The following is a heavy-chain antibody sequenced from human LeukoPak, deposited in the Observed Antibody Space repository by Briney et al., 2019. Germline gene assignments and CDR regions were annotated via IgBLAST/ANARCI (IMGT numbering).Heavy chain of an antibody. CDR1: GYTFTSYY. V-gene: IGHV1-46*01. D-gene: IGHD2-8*01. CDR3: ARVGLVYARAPRLADY. J-gene: IGHJ4*02. CDR2: INPSGGST. Sequence: ASVKVSCKASGYTFTSYYMHWVRQAPGQGLEWMGIINPSGGSTSYAQKFQGRVTMTRNTSISTAYMELSSLRSEDTAVYYCARVGLVYARAPRLADYWGQGTLVTVSS.